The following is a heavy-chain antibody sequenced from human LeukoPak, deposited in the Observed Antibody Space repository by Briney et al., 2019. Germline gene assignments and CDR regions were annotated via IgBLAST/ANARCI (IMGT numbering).Heavy chain of an antibody. CDR3: ARDNGGSYYGA. D-gene: IGHD1-26*01. Sequence: GASVKVSCKASGYTFTDYYMHWVRQAPGQGLEWMGWIIPNSGGTNYAQKFQGRATMTRDTSISTAYMELSSLRFDDTAVYYCARDNGGSYYGAWGQGTLVTVSS. V-gene: IGHV1-2*02. CDR1: GYTFTDYY. CDR2: IIPNSGGT. J-gene: IGHJ5*02.